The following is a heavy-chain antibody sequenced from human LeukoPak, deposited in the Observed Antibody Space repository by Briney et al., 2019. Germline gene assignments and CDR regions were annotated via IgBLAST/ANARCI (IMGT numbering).Heavy chain of an antibody. CDR3: ARHLGAQSLIAFDI. J-gene: IGHJ3*02. D-gene: IGHD3-16*01. CDR1: GGSINRYY. Sequence: SETLSLTCTVSGGSINRYYWTWIRQPAGKGLEWIGRIYSTASTNYNPSLQSRVTMSVDTSKNHFPLNLNSVTAADTAVYYCARHLGAQSLIAFDIWGRGTMVTVSS. V-gene: IGHV4-4*07. CDR2: IYSTAST.